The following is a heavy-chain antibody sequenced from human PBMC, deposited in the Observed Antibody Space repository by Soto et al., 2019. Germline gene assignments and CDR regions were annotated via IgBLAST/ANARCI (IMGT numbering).Heavy chain of an antibody. D-gene: IGHD2-2*01. CDR2: ISSSSSTI. J-gene: IGHJ6*02. CDR1: GFTFSSYS. Sequence: PGGSLRLSCAASGFTFSSYSMNWVRQAPGKGLEWVSYISSSSSTIYYTDSVKGRFTISRDNAKNSLYLQMNSLRDEDTAVYYCARDLTYHGGYGMDVWGQGTTVTVSS. CDR3: ARDLTYHGGYGMDV. V-gene: IGHV3-48*02.